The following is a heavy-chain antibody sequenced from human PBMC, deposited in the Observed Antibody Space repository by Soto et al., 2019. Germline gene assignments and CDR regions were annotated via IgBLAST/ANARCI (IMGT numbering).Heavy chain of an antibody. J-gene: IGHJ4*02. CDR3: AKDYQLQWLVGYYFDN. D-gene: IGHD6-19*01. CDR1: GFTFSSYA. Sequence: GGSLRLSCAASGFTFSSYAMSWVRQAPGKGLEWVSAISGSGGSTYYADSVKGRFTISRDNSKNTLYLQMNSLRAEDTAVYYCAKDYQLQWLVGYYFDNWGQGTLVTVSS. CDR2: ISGSGGST. V-gene: IGHV3-23*01.